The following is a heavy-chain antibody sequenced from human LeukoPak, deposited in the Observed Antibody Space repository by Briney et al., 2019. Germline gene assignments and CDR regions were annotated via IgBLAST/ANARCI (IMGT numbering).Heavy chain of an antibody. CDR2: ISGSGGST. V-gene: IGHV3-23*01. CDR1: GFSVSINY. J-gene: IGHJ4*02. CDR3: ARDMVRGVMGY. Sequence: PGGSLRLSCAASGFSVSINYMSWVRQAPGKGLEWVSAISGSGGSTYYADSVKGRFTISRDNSKNTLYLQMNSLRAEDTAVYYCARDMVRGVMGYWGQGTLVTVSS. D-gene: IGHD3-10*01.